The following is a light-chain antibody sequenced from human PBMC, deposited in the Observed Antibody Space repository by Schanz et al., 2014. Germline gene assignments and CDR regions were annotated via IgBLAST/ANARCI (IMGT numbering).Light chain of an antibody. J-gene: IGKJ2*01. CDR2: GAS. CDR3: QQYDNWPRT. V-gene: IGKV3-15*01. Sequence: IVMTQSPATLSVSPGERATLSCRASQSVSSHLVWYQQKFGQAPRLLIYGASIRATGIPARFSGSGSGTEFTLTISSLQSEDLAVYYCQQYDNWPRTFGQGTKLEIK. CDR1: QSVSSH.